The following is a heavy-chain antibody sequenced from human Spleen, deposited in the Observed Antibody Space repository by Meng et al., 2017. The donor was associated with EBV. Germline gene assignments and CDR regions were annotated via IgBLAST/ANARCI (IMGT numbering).Heavy chain of an antibody. J-gene: IGHJ4*02. Sequence: GEAVASWGQARKAWSLGKVPLPGFGVNLKHHALGWGRPGPGQGLEWMGAIVPIGGKTPYGERFPDRVNITGEEFTSTAFLELSSLTFEDTATYYCARHPGEYYSDTSGFETYFDSWGQGTLVTVSS. CDR1: GVNLKHHA. D-gene: IGHD3-22*01. CDR2: IVPIGGKT. CDR3: ARHPGEYYSDTSGFETYFDS. V-gene: IGHV1-69*01.